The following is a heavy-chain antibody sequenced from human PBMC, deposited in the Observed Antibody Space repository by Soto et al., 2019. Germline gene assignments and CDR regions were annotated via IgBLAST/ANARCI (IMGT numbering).Heavy chain of an antibody. CDR3: GRRYSGYDDPFEN. Sequence: PSETLSLTCTVSGGSISSYYWSWIRQPPGKGLEWIGYIYYSGSTNYNPSLKSRVTISVDTSKNQFSLNLSSVTAADTAVYYCGRRYSGYDDPFENWGQGTLVSVSS. CDR2: IYYSGST. J-gene: IGHJ3*02. V-gene: IGHV4-59*01. CDR1: GGSISSYY. D-gene: IGHD5-12*01.